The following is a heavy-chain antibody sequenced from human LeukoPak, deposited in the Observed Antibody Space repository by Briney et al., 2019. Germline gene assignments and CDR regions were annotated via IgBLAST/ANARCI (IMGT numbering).Heavy chain of an antibody. J-gene: IGHJ6*03. Sequence: SETLSLTCAVYGGSLSGYYWSWIRQPPGKGLEWIGYIYYSGSTNYNPSLKSRVTISVDTSKNQFSLKLSSVTAADTAVYYCARDTYYYDSSGPRDYYYYYMDVWGKGTTVTVSS. V-gene: IGHV4-59*01. CDR2: IYYSGST. CDR3: ARDTYYYDSSGPRDYYYYYMDV. CDR1: GGSLSGYY. D-gene: IGHD3-22*01.